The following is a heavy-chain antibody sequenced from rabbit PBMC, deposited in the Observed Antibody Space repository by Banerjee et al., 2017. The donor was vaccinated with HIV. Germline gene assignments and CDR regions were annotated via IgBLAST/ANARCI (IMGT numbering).Heavy chain of an antibody. D-gene: IGHD4-1*01. CDR1: GFSFSSGYY. V-gene: IGHV1S40*01. CDR3: ARGVVGGGWGVFSL. J-gene: IGHJ4*01. CDR2: IGTGSGST. Sequence: QQLVESGGGLVKPGASLTLTCKASGFSFSSGYYMCWVRQAPGKGLEWIGCIGTGSGSTWYASWVNGRFTISKTSSTTVTLQMTSLTAADTATYFCARGVVGGGWGVFSLWGQGTLVTVS.